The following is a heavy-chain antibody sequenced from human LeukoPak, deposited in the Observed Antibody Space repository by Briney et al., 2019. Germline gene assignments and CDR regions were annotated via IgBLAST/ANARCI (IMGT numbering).Heavy chain of an antibody. D-gene: IGHD3-10*01. V-gene: IGHV3-30*03. CDR1: GFTFSSYG. J-gene: IGHJ4*02. Sequence: GGSLRLSCAASGFTFSSYGMHWVRQAPGKGLEWVAVISYDGSNKYYADSVKGRFTISRDNSKNSLYLQMNSLRAEDTAVYYCARDQHGSGTHKCYFDYWGQGTLVTVSS. CDR3: ARDQHGSGTHKCYFDY. CDR2: ISYDGSNK.